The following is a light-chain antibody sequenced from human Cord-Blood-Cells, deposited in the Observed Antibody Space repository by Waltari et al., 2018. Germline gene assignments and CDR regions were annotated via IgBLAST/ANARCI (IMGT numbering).Light chain of an antibody. Sequence: QTVVTQAPSLTGSPGGTVPLTCPSSPRAITCGYYPTWFQQKPGQSPRPLIYSTSNKHSWTPARFSGSLLGGKAALTLSGVQPEDEAEYYCLLYYGGANWVFGGGTKLTVL. J-gene: IGLJ3*02. V-gene: IGLV7-43*01. CDR1: PRAITCGYY. CDR2: STS. CDR3: LLYYGGANWV.